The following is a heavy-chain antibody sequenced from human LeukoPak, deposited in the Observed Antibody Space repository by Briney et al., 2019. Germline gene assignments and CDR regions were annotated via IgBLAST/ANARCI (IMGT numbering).Heavy chain of an antibody. D-gene: IGHD4-17*01. J-gene: IGHJ4*02. CDR3: ARLPTVTTPFTY. V-gene: IGHV1-2*06. Sequence: ASVKVSCKASGYTFTGYYIHWVRQAPGQGLEWMGRINPNSGDTNYAQKFQGRVTMTRDTSITTSYMELSRLTSDDTAVYYCARLPTVTTPFTYWGQGTLVTVSS. CDR2: INPNSGDT. CDR1: GYTFTGYY.